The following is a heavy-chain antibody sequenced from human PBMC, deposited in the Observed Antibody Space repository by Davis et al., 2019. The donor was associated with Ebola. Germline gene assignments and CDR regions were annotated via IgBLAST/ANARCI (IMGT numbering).Heavy chain of an antibody. J-gene: IGHJ4*02. CDR1: GDSVSSAG. Sequence: HSQTLSLTCAISGDSVSSAGWNWIRPSPSRGLEWLGRTYYKSKWYNDYAVSVKSRITVNPDTSKNQFSLQLDSVTPEDTAVYYCARGWLRSGLDYWGQGTLVTVSS. CDR3: ARGWLRSGLDY. V-gene: IGHV6-1*01. CDR2: TYYKSKWYN. D-gene: IGHD5-12*01.